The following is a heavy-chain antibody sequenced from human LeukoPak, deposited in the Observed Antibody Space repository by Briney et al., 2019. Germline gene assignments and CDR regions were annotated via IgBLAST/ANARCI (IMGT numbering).Heavy chain of an antibody. CDR1: GYSFTSYW. V-gene: IGHV5-51*01. J-gene: IGHJ5*02. CDR2: IYPGDSDT. D-gene: IGHD4-23*01. Sequence: GESLKISCKGSGYSFTSYWIGWVRQMPGKGLEWMGIIYPGDSDTRYSPSFQGQVTISADKSISTAYLQWSSLKASDPAMYYCARRGYGGNSADWFDPWGQGTLVTVSS. CDR3: ARRGYGGNSADWFDP.